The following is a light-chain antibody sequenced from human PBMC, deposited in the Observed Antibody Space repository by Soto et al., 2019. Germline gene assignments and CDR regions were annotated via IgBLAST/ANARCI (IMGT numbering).Light chain of an antibody. CDR2: DAS. CDR1: QSINSW. V-gene: IGKV1-5*01. J-gene: IGKJ1*01. CDR3: QQYHRYSRT. Sequence: DIQMTQSPSTLSASVGDRVTVTCRASQSINSWLAWYQQKPGKAPKLLIYDASSLQSGVPSRFTGSGFGKEFTLTISSLQPDDFAPYYCQQYHRYSRTFGQGTKVDIK.